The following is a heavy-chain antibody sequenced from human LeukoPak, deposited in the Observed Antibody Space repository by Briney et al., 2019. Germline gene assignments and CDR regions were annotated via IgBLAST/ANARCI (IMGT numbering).Heavy chain of an antibody. D-gene: IGHD5-12*01. CDR3: ARVTRYGGYDVEAVVENWFDP. Sequence: SETLSLTCTVSGGSISNTNYYWAWIRQPPGRGLEWIGSIYYTGTTFDNPSLKSRVTLSVDTSKNQFSLRLTSVTAADTAVYYCARVTRYGGYDVEAVVENWFDPWGQGTLVTVSS. V-gene: IGHV4-39*07. CDR1: GGSISNTNYY. CDR2: IYYTGTT. J-gene: IGHJ5*02.